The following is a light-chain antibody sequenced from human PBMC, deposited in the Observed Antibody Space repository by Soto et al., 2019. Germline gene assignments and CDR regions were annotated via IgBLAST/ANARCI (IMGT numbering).Light chain of an antibody. CDR3: QSYDSSLRV. CDR2: GNS. CDR1: SSNIGAGYD. V-gene: IGLV1-40*01. J-gene: IGLJ1*01. Sequence: QSVLTQPPSVSGAPGQRDTISCTGSSSNIGAGYDVHWYQQLPGTAPKLLIYGNSNRPSGVPDRFSGSKSGTSASLAITGLQAEDEADYYCQSYDSSLRVFGTGTKVTVL.